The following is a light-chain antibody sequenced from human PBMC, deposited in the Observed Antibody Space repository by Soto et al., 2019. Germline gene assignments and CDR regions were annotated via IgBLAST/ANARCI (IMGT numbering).Light chain of an antibody. V-gene: IGKV3-11*01. CDR3: QQRGNWPQT. J-gene: IGKJ2*01. Sequence: EVVLTQSPATLSFSPGERATLSCRASQSVSSYLAWYQQKPGQAPRLLIYDASNRATGIPARFSGSGSGTDFTLTISSLEPEDFAVYYCQQRGNWPQTFGQGTKLEIK. CDR2: DAS. CDR1: QSVSSY.